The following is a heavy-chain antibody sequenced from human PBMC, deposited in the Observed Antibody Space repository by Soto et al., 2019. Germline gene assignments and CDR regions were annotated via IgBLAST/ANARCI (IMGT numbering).Heavy chain of an antibody. CDR3: ARDRLLRDGYNWFDY. J-gene: IGHJ4*02. Sequence: SVKVSCKASGGTFSSYAISWVRQAPGQGLEWMGGIIPIFGTANCAQKFQGRVTITADESTSTAYMELSSLRSEDTAVYYCARDRLLRDGYNWFDYWGQGTLVTVSS. D-gene: IGHD5-12*01. V-gene: IGHV1-69*13. CDR1: GGTFSSYA. CDR2: IIPIFGTA.